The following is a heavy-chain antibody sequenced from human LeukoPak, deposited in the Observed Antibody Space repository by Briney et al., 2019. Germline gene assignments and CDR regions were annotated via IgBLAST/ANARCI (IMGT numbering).Heavy chain of an antibody. CDR2: ISYDGINE. CDR3: SRCSEQWLAYYYHGLDV. J-gene: IGHJ6*02. Sequence: PGGSLRLSCAASGFSFTTYAMHWVRQAPGKGLEWVAVISYDGINEYYADSVKGRFTISRDNSKNTVYLHMNSLRPEDTAVYYCSRCSEQWLAYYYHGLDVWGQGTTVTVSS. CDR1: GFSFTTYA. V-gene: IGHV3-30-3*01. D-gene: IGHD6-19*01.